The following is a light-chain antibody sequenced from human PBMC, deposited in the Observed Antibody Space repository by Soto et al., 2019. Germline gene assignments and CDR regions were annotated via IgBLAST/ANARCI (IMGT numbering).Light chain of an antibody. CDR1: QSVSSN. CDR3: QQYGSSPLA. V-gene: IGKV3-20*01. Sequence: EIVVTQSPATLSVSPGERATLSCRASQSVSSNLAWYQQKPGQTPRLLIYGTSTRATGIPARFSGSGSGTDFTLTISRLEPEDFAVYYCQQYGSSPLAFGQGTKVDI. CDR2: GTS. J-gene: IGKJ1*01.